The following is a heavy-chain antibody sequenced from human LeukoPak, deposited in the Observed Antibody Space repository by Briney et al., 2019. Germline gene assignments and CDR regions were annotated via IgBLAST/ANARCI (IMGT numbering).Heavy chain of an antibody. Sequence: PGGSLRLSCAASGFTFSDHYMDWVRQAPGKGLEWVGRASNKANSYATEYAASVKGRFTVSRDDRKNSLYLQMNSLKTEDTAVYYCARRGSGDLDNRQADCWGQGTLVTVSS. V-gene: IGHV3-72*01. CDR3: ARRGSGDLDNRQADC. J-gene: IGHJ4*02. CDR2: ASNKANSYAT. CDR1: GFTFSDHY. D-gene: IGHD4-17*01.